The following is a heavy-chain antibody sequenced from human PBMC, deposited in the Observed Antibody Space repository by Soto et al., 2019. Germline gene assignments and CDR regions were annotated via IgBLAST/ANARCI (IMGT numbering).Heavy chain of an antibody. CDR2: IYYSGST. CDR3: ARMGYYDFWSGSRPGTFDY. CDR1: GGSISSSSYY. Sequence: PSETLSLTCTVSGGSISSSSYYWGWIRHPPGKGLEWIGSIYYSGSTYYNPSLKSRVTISVDTSKNQFSLKLSSVTAADTAVYYCARMGYYDFWSGSRPGTFDYWAQGTLVTVSS. D-gene: IGHD3-3*01. V-gene: IGHV4-39*01. J-gene: IGHJ4*02.